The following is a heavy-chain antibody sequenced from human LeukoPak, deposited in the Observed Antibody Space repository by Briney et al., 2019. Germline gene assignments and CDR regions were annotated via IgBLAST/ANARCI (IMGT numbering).Heavy chain of an antibody. CDR3: ARFSGSSNFDY. CDR2: IYPNSGGT. Sequence: GASVKVSCRASGYTFSGYFMHWVRQAPGQGLEWMGWIYPNSGGTKYAQKFQGRVTMPRDTSISTIYMELSSLRSDDTAVYYCARFSGSSNFDYWGQGALVTVSS. V-gene: IGHV1-2*02. D-gene: IGHD1-26*01. CDR1: GYTFSGYF. J-gene: IGHJ4*02.